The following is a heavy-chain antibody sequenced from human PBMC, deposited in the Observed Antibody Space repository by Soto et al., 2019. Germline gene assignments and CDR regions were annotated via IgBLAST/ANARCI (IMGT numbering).Heavy chain of an antibody. V-gene: IGHV4-39*01. Sequence: QLQLQESGPGLVTPSETLSLTCTFSGGSIRSSYYYCVWIRQPPGKGLEWIGSLYYSGNAYYNPSLKSRVTFYVDTTPNPFSLRLSSVTAADTAVYYCARHEREEVGVAGAFDSWGQGTLVAVSA. CDR2: LYYSGNA. J-gene: IGHJ4*02. D-gene: IGHD6-19*01. CDR1: GGSIRSSYYY. CDR3: ARHEREEVGVAGAFDS.